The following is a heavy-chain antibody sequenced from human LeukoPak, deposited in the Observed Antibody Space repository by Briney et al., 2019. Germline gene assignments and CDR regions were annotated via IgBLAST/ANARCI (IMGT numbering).Heavy chain of an antibody. CDR3: ARVGVVVPAAWFDP. CDR2: VSADSGNT. V-gene: IGHV1-18*01. J-gene: IGHJ5*02. Sequence: ASVKVSCKASGYNFGILGMSWVRQAPGQGLEWMGWVSADSGNTNYAQKPQGRVTMTTDTSTSTAYLELASLRSDDTAVYYCARVGVVVPAAWFDPWGQGTLVTVSS. D-gene: IGHD2-2*01. CDR1: GYNFGILG.